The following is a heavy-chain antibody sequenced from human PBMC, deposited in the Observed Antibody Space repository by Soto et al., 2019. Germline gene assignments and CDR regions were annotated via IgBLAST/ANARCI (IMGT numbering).Heavy chain of an antibody. Sequence: EVQLLESGGGLVQPGGSLRLSCAASGFTFSSYAMSWVRQAPGKGLEWVSAISGSGGSTYYADSVKGRFTISRDNSKNTLYLQMNSLRAEDTAVYYCAKLAGGFRSSSSDFDYWGQGTLVTVSS. V-gene: IGHV3-23*01. CDR1: GFTFSSYA. CDR2: ISGSGGST. J-gene: IGHJ4*02. CDR3: AKLAGGFRSSSSDFDY. D-gene: IGHD6-6*01.